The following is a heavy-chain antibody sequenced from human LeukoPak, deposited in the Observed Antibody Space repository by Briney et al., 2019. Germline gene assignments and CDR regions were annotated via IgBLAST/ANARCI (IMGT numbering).Heavy chain of an antibody. Sequence: PSETLSLTCAVYGGSFSGYYWSWIRQPPGKGLEWIGEINHSGSTNYNPSLKSRVTISVDTSKNQFSLKLSSVTAADTAVYYCASRPIVDTAMVTDYWGQGTLVTVSS. V-gene: IGHV4-34*01. CDR3: ASRPIVDTAMVTDY. CDR2: INHSGST. CDR1: GGSFSGYY. J-gene: IGHJ4*02. D-gene: IGHD5-18*01.